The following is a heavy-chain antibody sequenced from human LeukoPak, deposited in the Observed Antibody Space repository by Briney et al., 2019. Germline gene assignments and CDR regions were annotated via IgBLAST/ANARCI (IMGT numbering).Heavy chain of an antibody. J-gene: IGHJ4*02. V-gene: IGHV3-23*01. Sequence: PGGSLRLSCAASGFTFSSYWMSWVRQAPGKGLEWVSAISGSGGSTYYADSVKGRFTISRDNSKNTLYLQMNSLRAEDTAVYYCAKVFGYRLLQYYFDYWGQGTLVSVSS. CDR3: AKVFGYRLLQYYFDY. D-gene: IGHD2-2*01. CDR1: GFTFSSYW. CDR2: ISGSGGST.